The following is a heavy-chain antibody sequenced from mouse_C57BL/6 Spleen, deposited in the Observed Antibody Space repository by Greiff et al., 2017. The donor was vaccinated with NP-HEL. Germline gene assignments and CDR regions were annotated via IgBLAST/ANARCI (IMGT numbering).Heavy chain of an antibody. CDR2: ISSGGDYI. Sequence: EVKLEESGEGLVKPGGSLKLSCAASGFTFSSYAMSWVRQTPEKRLEWVAYISSGGDYIYYADTVKGRFTISRDNARNTLYLQMSSLKSEDTAMYYCTRGGDYYGSSYFDYWGQGTTLTVSS. J-gene: IGHJ2*01. CDR1: GFTFSSYA. V-gene: IGHV5-9-1*02. D-gene: IGHD1-1*01. CDR3: TRGGDYYGSSYFDY.